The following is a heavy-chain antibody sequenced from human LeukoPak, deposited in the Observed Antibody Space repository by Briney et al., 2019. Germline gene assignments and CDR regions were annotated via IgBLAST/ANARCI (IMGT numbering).Heavy chain of an antibody. J-gene: IGHJ3*02. CDR2: IYYSGST. CDR3: ARDLIGQDAFDI. CDR1: GGSISNGGYY. V-gene: IGHV4-31*03. Sequence: PSETLSLTCTVSGGSISNGGYYWSWIRQHPGKGLEWIGYIYYSGSTYYNPSLKSRVTISVDTSKNQFSLKLSSVTAADTAVYYCARDLIGQDAFDIWGQGTMVTVSS. D-gene: IGHD3-9*01.